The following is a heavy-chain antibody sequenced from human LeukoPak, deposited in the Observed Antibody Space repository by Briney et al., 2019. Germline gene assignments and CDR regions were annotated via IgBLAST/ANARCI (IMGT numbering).Heavy chain of an antibody. J-gene: IGHJ4*02. CDR2: AQGDGRLQ. V-gene: IGHV3-33*08. Sequence: GGSLRLSCAASGFTFSSYWMNWVRQAPGKGLEWVAAAQGDGRLQYYADSVKGRFTISKDISKSTLYVQMNSLRAEDTAVYYCATGGGFYYGHWGQGTLVTVSS. CDR1: GFTFSSYW. D-gene: IGHD3-22*01. CDR3: ATGGGFYYGH.